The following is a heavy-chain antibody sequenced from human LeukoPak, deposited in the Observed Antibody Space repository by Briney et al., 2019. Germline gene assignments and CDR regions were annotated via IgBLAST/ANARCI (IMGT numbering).Heavy chain of an antibody. V-gene: IGHV4-59*01. CDR1: GGSISSYH. CDR2: IYYRGST. D-gene: IGHD1/OR15-1a*01. Sequence: SETLSLTCTVSGGSISSYHWSWIRQPPGKGLEWIGYIYYRGSTNYNPSLKSRVSISVDPSKNQFSLKLSSVTAADTAVCYCAREGGTTNYGPIDPWGQGTLITVSS. CDR3: AREGGTTNYGPIDP. J-gene: IGHJ5*02.